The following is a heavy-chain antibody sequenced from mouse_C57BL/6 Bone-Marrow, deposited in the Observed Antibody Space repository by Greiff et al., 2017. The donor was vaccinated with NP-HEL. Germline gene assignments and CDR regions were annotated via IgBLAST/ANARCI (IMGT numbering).Heavy chain of an antibody. Sequence: VQLVESGPGLVQPSQSLSITCTVSGFSLTSYGVHWVRQSPGKGLEWLGVIWRGGSTDYNAAFVSRLSITKDNSKSQVFFKMNSLQADDTAIYYCAKYRGYGNFPYAMDYWGQGTSVTVSS. V-gene: IGHV2-5*01. CDR3: AKYRGYGNFPYAMDY. CDR1: GFSLTSYG. CDR2: IWRGGST. D-gene: IGHD2-1*01. J-gene: IGHJ4*01.